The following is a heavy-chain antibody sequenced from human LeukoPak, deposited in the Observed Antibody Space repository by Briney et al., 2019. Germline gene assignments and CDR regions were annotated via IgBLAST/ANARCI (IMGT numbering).Heavy chain of an antibody. J-gene: IGHJ4*02. CDR1: GGSISSYY. CDR3: ARESLVCGSGLSFDY. CDR2: IYTSGST. D-gene: IGHD3-10*01. Sequence: SETLYLTCTVSGGSISSYYWSWIRQPAGKGLEWIGRIYTSGSTNYNPSLKSRVTMSVDTSKNQFSLKLSSVTAADTAVYYCARESLVCGSGLSFDYWGQGTLVTVSS. V-gene: IGHV4-4*07.